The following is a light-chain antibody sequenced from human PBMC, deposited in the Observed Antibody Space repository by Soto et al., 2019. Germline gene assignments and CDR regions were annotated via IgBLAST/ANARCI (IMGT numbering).Light chain of an antibody. CDR3: QHYVTAPAIT. V-gene: IGKV3-20*01. CDR1: ESVSDY. Sequence: ENVLTPRPGPQSLSPGERATLSCWASESVSDYLAWYQQKPGLAPRLLIHGATKRTSGTPDRFSGTGSGTAFTLAISRLEPEDFAVYYCQHYVTAPAITCCQDTRLEIK. J-gene: IGKJ5*01. CDR2: GAT.